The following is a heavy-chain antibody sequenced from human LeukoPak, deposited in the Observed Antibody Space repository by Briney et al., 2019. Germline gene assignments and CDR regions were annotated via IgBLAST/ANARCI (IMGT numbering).Heavy chain of an antibody. V-gene: IGHV4-34*01. CDR2: INHSGST. J-gene: IGHJ6*02. CDR1: GGSFSGYY. CDR3: AREAYYYGSGRRGVHVIYYGMDV. D-gene: IGHD3-10*01. Sequence: SETLSLTCAVYGGSFSGYYWSWIRQPPGKGLEWIGEINHSGSTNYNPSLKSRVTISVDTSKNQFSLKLSSVTAADTAVYYCAREAYYYGSGRRGVHVIYYGMDVWGQGTTVTVSS.